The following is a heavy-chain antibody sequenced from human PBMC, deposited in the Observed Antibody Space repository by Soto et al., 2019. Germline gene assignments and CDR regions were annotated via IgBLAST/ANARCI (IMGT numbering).Heavy chain of an antibody. V-gene: IGHV3-33*01. Sequence: QVQLVESGGGVVQPGRSLRLSCAASGFTFSSYGMHWVRQAPGKGLEWVAVIWYDGSNKYYADSVKGRFTISRDNSKNTLYLQMNSLRAEDKAVYYCARDRRWLQLDYFDYWGQGTLVTVSS. J-gene: IGHJ4*02. CDR2: IWYDGSNK. D-gene: IGHD5-12*01. CDR1: GFTFSSYG. CDR3: ARDRRWLQLDYFDY.